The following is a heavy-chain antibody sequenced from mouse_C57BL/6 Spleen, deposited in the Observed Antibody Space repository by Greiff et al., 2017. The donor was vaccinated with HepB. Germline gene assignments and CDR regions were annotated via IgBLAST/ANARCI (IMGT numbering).Heavy chain of an antibody. V-gene: IGHV5-15*01. CDR3: ARSLYYGSSHWYFDV. CDR1: GFTFSDYG. J-gene: IGHJ1*03. Sequence: EVKVVESGGGLVQPGGSLKLSCAASGFTFSDYGMAWVRQAPRKGPEWVAFISNLAYSIYYADTVTGRFTISRENAKNTLYLEMSSLRSEDTAMYYCARSLYYGSSHWYFDVWGTGTTVTVSS. CDR2: ISNLAYSI. D-gene: IGHD1-1*01.